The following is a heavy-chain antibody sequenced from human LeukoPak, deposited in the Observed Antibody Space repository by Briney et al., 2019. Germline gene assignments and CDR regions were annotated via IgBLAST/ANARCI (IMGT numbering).Heavy chain of an antibody. V-gene: IGHV5-51*01. J-gene: IGHJ3*02. D-gene: IGHD3-22*01. CDR3: ARQRYYYDSIRVGAFDI. CDR2: IYPGDSDT. CDR1: GYSFMTYW. Sequence: LGESLKISCQASGYSFMTYWIGWVRQMPGKGLEWMAIIYPGDSDTKYSPSFQDQVTISADKSISTAYLQWSSLKASDTAMYYCARQRYYYDSIRVGAFDIWGQGTMVTVSS.